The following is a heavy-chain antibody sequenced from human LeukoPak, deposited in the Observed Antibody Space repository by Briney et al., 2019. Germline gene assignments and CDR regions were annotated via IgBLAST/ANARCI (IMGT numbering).Heavy chain of an antibody. CDR1: GYTFTTYD. Sequence: ASVKVSCKASGYTFTTYDINWVRQAPGQGLEWRGWMNPNRGNTGYAQKFQGRVTMTRNTSKSTAYKELSSLRSEDTAVYYCATDTQGAFDIWGQGTMVTVSS. V-gene: IGHV1-8*01. CDR3: ATDTQGAFDI. CDR2: MNPNRGNT. J-gene: IGHJ3*02.